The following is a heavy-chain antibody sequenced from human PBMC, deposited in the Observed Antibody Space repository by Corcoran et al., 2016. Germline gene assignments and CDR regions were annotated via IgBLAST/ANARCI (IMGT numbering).Heavy chain of an antibody. V-gene: IGHV3-7*03. Sequence: EVQLVESGGGLVQPGGSLRLSCAASGFTFSGYWMSWVRQAPGKGLEWVANIKQDGGEKYDVDSVRGRFTISRDNAKNSLYLPMNSLRADDTDLYYCAGYNGWSCSNTSCHYYDYGMDVWGQGTTVTVSS. J-gene: IGHJ6*02. CDR1: GFTFSGYW. D-gene: IGHD2-2*01. CDR3: AGYNGWSCSNTSCHYYDYGMDV. CDR2: IKQDGGEK.